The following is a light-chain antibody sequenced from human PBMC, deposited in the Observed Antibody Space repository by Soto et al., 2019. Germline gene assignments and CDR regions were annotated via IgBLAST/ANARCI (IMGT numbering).Light chain of an antibody. CDR1: QGISSD. CDR3: QQLNSYPLT. J-gene: IGKJ4*01. V-gene: IGKV1-9*01. Sequence: IQLTQSPSSLSASVGDRDTITCRASQGISSDLACYKQKPWKAPKLLIYAASTLQSGVPSRFSGSGSGTDFTLTISSLQPEDFATYYCQQLNSYPLTFGGGTKVEI. CDR2: AAS.